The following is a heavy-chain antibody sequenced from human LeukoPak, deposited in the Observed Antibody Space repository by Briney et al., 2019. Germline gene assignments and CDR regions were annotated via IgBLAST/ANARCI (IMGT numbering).Heavy chain of an antibody. CDR1: GFIFNNYA. CDR3: ARLVRGDYFDY. D-gene: IGHD3-16*02. Sequence: GTLRLSCAASGFIFNNYALSWVRQPPGKALEWIGNIFYSGSTYYSPSLKSRVTTSVDTSKNQFSLKLSSVTAADTAVYYCARLVRGDYFDYWGQGTLVTVSS. V-gene: IGHV4-39*01. CDR2: IFYSGST. J-gene: IGHJ4*02.